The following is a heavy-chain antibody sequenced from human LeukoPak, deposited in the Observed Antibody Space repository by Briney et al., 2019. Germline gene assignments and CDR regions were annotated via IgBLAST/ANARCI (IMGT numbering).Heavy chain of an antibody. V-gene: IGHV3-48*03. CDR3: AREEGVQGAKDAFDI. D-gene: IGHD3-10*01. Sequence: GGSLRLSCAASGFTFSSYEMNWVRQAPGKGLEWISYISSSGSVIHYADSVKGRFTISRENAKNSLYLQINSLRAEDTAVYYCAREEGVQGAKDAFDICGEGRMVTVSS. J-gene: IGHJ3*02. CDR2: ISSSGSVI. CDR1: GFTFSSYE.